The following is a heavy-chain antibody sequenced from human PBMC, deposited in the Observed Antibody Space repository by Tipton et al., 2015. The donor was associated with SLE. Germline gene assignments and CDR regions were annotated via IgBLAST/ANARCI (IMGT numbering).Heavy chain of an antibody. J-gene: IGHJ2*01. D-gene: IGHD4-11*01. Sequence: TLSLTCTVSGDSMSSGGYYWSWIRQHPGKGLEWIGYIYYTGNTYYNPSLKSRFTISGDTSKNQFSLKLSSVTAADTAVYYCARAPPYSNYVFDLWGRGTLVTVSS. CDR3: ARAPPYSNYVFDL. CDR2: IYYTGNT. CDR1: GDSMSSGGYY. V-gene: IGHV4-31*03.